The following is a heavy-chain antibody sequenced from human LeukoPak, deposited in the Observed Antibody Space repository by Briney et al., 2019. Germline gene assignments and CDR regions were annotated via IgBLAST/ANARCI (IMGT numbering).Heavy chain of an antibody. Sequence: SETLSLTCTVSGSSISSYYWSWIRQPPGKGLEWIGYIYYSGSTTYNPSLKCRVTISVDTSKNQFSLKLSSVTAADTAVYYCARGFAYGDTGSFDYWGPGTLVTVSS. D-gene: IGHD4-17*01. CDR3: ARGFAYGDTGSFDY. CDR1: GSSISSYY. V-gene: IGHV4-59*01. J-gene: IGHJ4*02. CDR2: IYYSGST.